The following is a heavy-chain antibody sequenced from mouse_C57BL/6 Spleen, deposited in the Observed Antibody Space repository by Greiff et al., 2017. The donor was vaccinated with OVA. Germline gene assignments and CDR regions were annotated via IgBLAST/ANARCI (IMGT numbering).Heavy chain of an antibody. V-gene: IGHV14-4*01. D-gene: IGHD6-2*01. Sequence: EVQLQQSGAELVRPGASVKLSCTASGFNIKADYLHWVKQRPEPGLAWIGWIDPENGDPEYASKFQGKATITADTSSNTAYLQLSSLTSEDTAVYYCTTAVSGGYFDVWGTGTTVTVSS. CDR3: TTAVSGGYFDV. CDR2: IDPENGDP. J-gene: IGHJ1*03. CDR1: GFNIKADY.